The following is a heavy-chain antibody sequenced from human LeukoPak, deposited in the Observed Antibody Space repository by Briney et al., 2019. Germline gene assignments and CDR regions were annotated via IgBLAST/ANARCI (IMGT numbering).Heavy chain of an antibody. D-gene: IGHD3-10*01. CDR1: GGSVSSPSHY. CDR3: ARGYYGSGNNQYNWFDP. V-gene: IGHV4-39*01. CDR2: ISYSGST. Sequence: PSETLSLTCAVSGGSVSSPSHYWGWIRQPPGKGLEWIGSISYSGSTNYNPSFKSRVTISVDTSKKQFSLKLTSVTAADTPVYYCARGYYGSGNNQYNWFDPWGQGTLVTVSP. J-gene: IGHJ5*02.